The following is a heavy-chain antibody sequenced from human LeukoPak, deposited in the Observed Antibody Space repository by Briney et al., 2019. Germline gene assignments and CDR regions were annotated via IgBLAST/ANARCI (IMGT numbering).Heavy chain of an antibody. V-gene: IGHV1-69*05. J-gene: IGHJ4*02. CDR2: IIPIFGTA. CDR1: GGTFSSYA. CDR3: ARVTYDFWSGSFDY. Sequence: SVKVSCKASGGTFSSYAISWVRQAPGQGLEWMGGIIPIFGTANYAQKFQGRVTMTRDTSTSTAHMELRSLRSDDTAVYYCARVTYDFWSGSFDYWGQGTLVTVSS. D-gene: IGHD3-3*01.